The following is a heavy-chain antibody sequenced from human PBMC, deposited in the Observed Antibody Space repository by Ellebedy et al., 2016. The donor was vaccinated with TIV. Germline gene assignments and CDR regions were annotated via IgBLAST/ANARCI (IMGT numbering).Heavy chain of an antibody. CDR1: GYTFSSYF. Sequence: ASVKVSCXASGYTFSSYFMHWVRQAPGQGLEWMGIINPSGGSTSYAQKFQGRVTLTRDTSTSTVYMELSSLRSEDTAVYYCAIRYSSGWSLDYWGQGTLVTVPS. V-gene: IGHV1-46*01. CDR2: INPSGGST. D-gene: IGHD6-19*01. CDR3: AIRYSSGWSLDY. J-gene: IGHJ4*02.